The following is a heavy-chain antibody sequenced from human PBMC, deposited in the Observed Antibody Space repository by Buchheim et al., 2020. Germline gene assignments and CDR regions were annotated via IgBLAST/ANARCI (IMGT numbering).Heavy chain of an antibody. J-gene: IGHJ4*02. CDR2: IRSSSSTI. Sequence: EVQLVESGGGLVQPGGSLRLSCAASGFTFSSYSMNWVRQAPGKGLEWVSYIRSSSSTIYYADSVKGRFTISRDNAKNSLYLQMNSLRAEDTAVYYCAREGYSYGILLGYFDYWGQGTL. CDR1: GFTFSSYS. V-gene: IGHV3-48*04. D-gene: IGHD5-18*01. CDR3: AREGYSYGILLGYFDY.